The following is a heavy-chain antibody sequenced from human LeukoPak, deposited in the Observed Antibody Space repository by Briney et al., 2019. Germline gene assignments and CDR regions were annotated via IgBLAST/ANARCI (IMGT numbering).Heavy chain of an antibody. D-gene: IGHD3-16*02. CDR2: INPNSGGT. CDR1: GYTFTGYY. V-gene: IGHV1-2*06. Sequence: GVSVKVSCKASGYTFTGYYMHWVRQAPGQGLEWMGRINPNSGGTNYAQKFQGRVTMTRDTSISTAYMELSRLRSDDTAVYYCRQTRLSLSDAFDIWGQGTMVTVSS. J-gene: IGHJ3*02. CDR3: RQTRLSLSDAFDI.